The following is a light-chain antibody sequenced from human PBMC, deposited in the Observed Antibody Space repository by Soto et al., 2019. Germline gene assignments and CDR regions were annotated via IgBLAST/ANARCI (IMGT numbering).Light chain of an antibody. V-gene: IGKV3-15*01. J-gene: IGKJ2*01. CDR3: QQYNNWPLST. CDR2: GAS. Sequence: EIVMTQSPATLSVSPGERATLSCRASQSVSSNLAWYQQKPGQAPMLLIYGASTRATGIPARFSGSGSGTEFTLTNSSLQSEDFAVYYCQQYNNWPLSTFGQGTNLEI. CDR1: QSVSSN.